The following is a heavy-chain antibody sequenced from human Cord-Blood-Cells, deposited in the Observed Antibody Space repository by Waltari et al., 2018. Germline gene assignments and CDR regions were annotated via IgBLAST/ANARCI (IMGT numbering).Heavy chain of an antibody. CDR3: AREELDYYDSSGYYFDY. Sequence: QVQLVQSGAEVKKPGSSVKVSCKASGGIFSSYTISRVRQAPGQRLEWMGGIIPILGIANYAQKFQGRVTITADESTSTAYMELSSLRSEDTAVYYCAREELDYYDSSGYYFDYWGQGTLVTVSS. J-gene: IGHJ4*02. D-gene: IGHD3-22*01. CDR2: IIPILGIA. CDR1: GGIFSSYT. V-gene: IGHV1-69*16.